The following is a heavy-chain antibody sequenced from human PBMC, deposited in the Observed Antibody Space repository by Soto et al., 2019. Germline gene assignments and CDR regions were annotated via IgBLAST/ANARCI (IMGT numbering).Heavy chain of an antibody. CDR3: ARDGVGATTFFGFLDY. CDR2: IRYDGSDE. D-gene: IGHD1-26*01. Sequence: QVQLVESGGGVVQPGGSLRLSCAASASISKGHGMHWVRQAPGKGLEWVAIIRYDGSDEHYGDSVEGRFTISRDNSKNMLYLQMNSLRAEDTAVYYCARDGVGATTFFGFLDYWGQGTLVTVSS. V-gene: IGHV3-33*08. CDR1: ASISKGHG. J-gene: IGHJ4*02.